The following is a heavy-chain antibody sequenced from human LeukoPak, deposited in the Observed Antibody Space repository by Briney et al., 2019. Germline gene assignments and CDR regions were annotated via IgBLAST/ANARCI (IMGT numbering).Heavy chain of an antibody. V-gene: IGHV1-18*01. CDR2: ISGYNGDT. J-gene: IGHJ4*02. CDR3: ARDLTHRRNYDNSGYQIVPAF. Sequence: ASVKVSCKASGYILTNLGISWVRQARGQGLEWMGWISGYNGDTKYVQKFQGRVTMTTDTSTSTAYMELRSLRSDDTAVYYCARDLTHRRNYDNSGYQIVPAFWGQGTLVTVSS. D-gene: IGHD3-22*01. CDR1: GYILTNLG.